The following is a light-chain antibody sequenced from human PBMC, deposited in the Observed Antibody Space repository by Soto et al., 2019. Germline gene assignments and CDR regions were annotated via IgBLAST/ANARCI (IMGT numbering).Light chain of an antibody. Sequence: DIQMTQSPSSLSASVGDRVTITCQASQDISNSLNRYQQKPGKAPKLLIYDASNLETGVPSRFSGSGSGTDFTFTISSLQPEDIATYYCQQYEDLLITFGQGTRLETK. CDR1: QDISNS. V-gene: IGKV1-33*01. CDR3: QQYEDLLIT. CDR2: DAS. J-gene: IGKJ5*01.